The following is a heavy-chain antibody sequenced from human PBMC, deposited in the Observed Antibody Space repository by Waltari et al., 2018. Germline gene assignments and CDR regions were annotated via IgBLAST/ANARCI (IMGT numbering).Heavy chain of an antibody. J-gene: IGHJ6*02. D-gene: IGHD3-3*01. Sequence: QVQLQESGPGLVKPSETLSLTCPVSGGSISSHYWSWIRPLPGKGLEWIGYIYYSGSTNYNPSLKSRVTISVDTSKNQFSLKLSSVTAADTAVYYCARSDFWSGYYYGMDVWGQGTTVTVSS. CDR2: IYYSGST. CDR3: ARSDFWSGYYYGMDV. CDR1: GGSISSHY. V-gene: IGHV4-59*11.